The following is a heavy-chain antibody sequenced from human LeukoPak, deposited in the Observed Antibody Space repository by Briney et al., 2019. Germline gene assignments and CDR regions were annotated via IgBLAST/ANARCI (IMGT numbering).Heavy chain of an antibody. D-gene: IGHD3-10*01. CDR2: INHSGST. Sequence: SETLSLTCAVYGGSFSGYYWSWIRQPPGKGLEWIGEINHSGSTNYNPSLKSRVTISVDTSKNQFSLKLSSVTAADTAVYYCARIRGGMVRFDYWGQGTLVTVSS. V-gene: IGHV4-34*01. CDR1: GGSFSGYY. CDR3: ARIRGGMVRFDY. J-gene: IGHJ4*02.